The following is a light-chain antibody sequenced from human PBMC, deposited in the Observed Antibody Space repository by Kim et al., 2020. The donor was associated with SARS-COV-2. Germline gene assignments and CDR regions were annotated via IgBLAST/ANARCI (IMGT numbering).Light chain of an antibody. CDR3: QQSHTSPWT. Sequence: DIQLTQSPSSLSASEGDRVTITCRASQSISTYLNWFKQEPSRAPKLLIYAAAHLQRGVPSRFSGSGYGTQFTLTISSLQREDFATYYCQQSHTSPWTFGQGTKVDIK. V-gene: IGKV1-39*01. CDR2: AAA. CDR1: QSISTY. J-gene: IGKJ1*01.